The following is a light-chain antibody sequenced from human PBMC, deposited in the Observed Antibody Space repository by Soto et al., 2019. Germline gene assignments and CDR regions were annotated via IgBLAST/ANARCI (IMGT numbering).Light chain of an antibody. CDR3: LQYNVYTPFWT. Sequence: DIQMTQFPSTLSASVGDTVTITCRASQSIDDWVAWFQQKPGKAPKELIYKATRLMSGVLSRVSGIRSGTDFALTISRLQPDDFATYYCLQYNVYTPFWTFGQGTEV. CDR1: QSIDDW. V-gene: IGKV1-5*03. J-gene: IGKJ1*01. CDR2: KAT.